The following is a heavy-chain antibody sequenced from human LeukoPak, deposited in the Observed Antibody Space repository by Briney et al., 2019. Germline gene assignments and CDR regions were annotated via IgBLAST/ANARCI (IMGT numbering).Heavy chain of an antibody. CDR1: GYTFTSYA. J-gene: IGHJ5*02. Sequence: ASVKVSCKASGYTFTSYAMNWVRQAPGQGLEWMGIINPSGGSTSYAQKFQGRVTMTRDTSTSTVYMELSSLRSEDTAVYYCARHVSELLWFGELLGWFDPWGQGTLVTVSS. CDR3: ARHVSELLWFGELLGWFDP. D-gene: IGHD3-10*01. CDR2: INPSGGST. V-gene: IGHV1-46*01.